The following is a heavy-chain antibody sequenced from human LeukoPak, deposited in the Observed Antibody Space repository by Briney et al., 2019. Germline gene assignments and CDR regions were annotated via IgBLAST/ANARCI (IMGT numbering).Heavy chain of an antibody. CDR3: ARTGSGRDYYGMDV. Sequence: SETLSLTCSVSGGSISGAYWCWIRQAPGKGLEWIGYIYYSGSTDYNPSLESRVTISIDTSKNHFSLNLTAVTAADTAIYYCARTGSGRDYYGMDVWGQGTSVTVSS. V-gene: IGHV4-59*01. D-gene: IGHD5-12*01. CDR2: IYYSGST. CDR1: GGSISGAY. J-gene: IGHJ6*02.